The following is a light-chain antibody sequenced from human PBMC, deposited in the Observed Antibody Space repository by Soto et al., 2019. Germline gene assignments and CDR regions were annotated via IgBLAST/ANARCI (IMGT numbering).Light chain of an antibody. CDR2: AAS. V-gene: IGKV1-39*01. CDR3: QQSYSTSIT. CDR1: QSISSY. Sequence: DIQMTQSPSSLSASVGDRVTITCRASQSISSYLNWYHQKPGKAPKLLIYAASSLQSGVPSRFSGSGSGTDFTLTISSLQPEDFATYYCQQSYSTSITFGQGTRLDIK. J-gene: IGKJ5*01.